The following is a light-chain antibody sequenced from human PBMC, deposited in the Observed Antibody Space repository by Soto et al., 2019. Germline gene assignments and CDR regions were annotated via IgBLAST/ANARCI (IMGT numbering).Light chain of an antibody. CDR3: PQRSNWPPYT. CDR1: QSVSSY. CDR2: DAS. V-gene: IGKV3-11*01. Sequence: EIVLTQSPATLSLSPGERATLSCRASQSVSSYLAWYQQKPGQAPRLLIYDASNRATGIPARFSGSGSGTDFTLTISSLEPEDFAVYYCPQRSNWPPYTFGRGTKLEIK. J-gene: IGKJ2*01.